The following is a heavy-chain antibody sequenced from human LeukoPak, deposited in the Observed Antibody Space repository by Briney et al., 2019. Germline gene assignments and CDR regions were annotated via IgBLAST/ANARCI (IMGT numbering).Heavy chain of an antibody. CDR2: ISAGSGTV. J-gene: IGHJ2*01. CDR3: TRDLGLRRMI. Sequence: GGSLRLSCAASGLSLSSNNMHWVRQAPGGGLEWLSSISAGSGTVFSADSVKGRFSISRDNARESLFLQMNSLRVEDTAVYYCTRDLGLRRMIWGRGTLVIVSS. V-gene: IGHV3-48*04. CDR1: GLSLSSNN.